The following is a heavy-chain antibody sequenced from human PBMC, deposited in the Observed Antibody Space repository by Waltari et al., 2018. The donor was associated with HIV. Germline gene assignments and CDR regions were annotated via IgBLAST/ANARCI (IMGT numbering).Heavy chain of an antibody. Sequence: QVQLVESGGGVVQPGRSLRLSCAAPGFTCSNSAIHWVRQAPGKGLEWVAVISYDGSNKYYADSVKGRFTISRDNSKNTLYLQMNSLRAEDTAVYYCARDARWPFHYFDYWGQGTLVTVSS. J-gene: IGHJ4*02. V-gene: IGHV3-30*01. D-gene: IGHD2-15*01. CDR2: ISYDGSNK. CDR1: GFTCSNSA. CDR3: ARDARWPFHYFDY.